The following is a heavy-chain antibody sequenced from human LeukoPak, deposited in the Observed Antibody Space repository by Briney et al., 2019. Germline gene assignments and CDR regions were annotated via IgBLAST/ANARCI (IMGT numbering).Heavy chain of an antibody. CDR2: IGSSSSYI. J-gene: IGHJ4*02. CDR1: GFTFSSYS. D-gene: IGHD3-22*01. V-gene: IGHV3-21*01. Sequence: PGGSLRLSCAASGFTFSSYSMNWVRQVPGKGLEWVSSIGSSSSYIYYADSVKGRFTISRDNAKNSLYLQMNSLRAEDTAVYYCARDKERGVYYYDSSGYYDYWGQGTLVTVSS. CDR3: ARDKERGVYYYDSSGYYDY.